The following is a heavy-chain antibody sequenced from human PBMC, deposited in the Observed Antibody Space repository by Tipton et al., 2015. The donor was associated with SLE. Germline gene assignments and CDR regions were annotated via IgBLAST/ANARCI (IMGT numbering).Heavy chain of an antibody. CDR2: IKSKTDGGTT. CDR3: TSGSSWYGDWCFDL. V-gene: IGHV3-15*01. CDR1: GFTFSNAW. J-gene: IGHJ2*01. D-gene: IGHD6-13*01. Sequence: GSLRLSCAASGFTFSNAWMSWVRQAPGKGLEWVGRIKSKTDGGTTDYAAPVKGRFTISRDDSKNTLYLQMNSLKTEDTAVYYCTSGSSWYGDWCFDLWGRGTLVTVSS.